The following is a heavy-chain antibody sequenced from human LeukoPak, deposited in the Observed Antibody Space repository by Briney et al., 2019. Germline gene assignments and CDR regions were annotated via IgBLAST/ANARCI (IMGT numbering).Heavy chain of an antibody. CDR3: ARDSSSLFDPGD. V-gene: IGHV4-39*07. Sequence: PSETLSLTCTVSGGSISSYYWGWIRQPPGKGLEWIGSIYYSGSTYYNPSLKSRVTISVDTSKNQFSLKLSSVTAADTAVYYCARDSSSLFDPGDWGQGTLVTVSS. CDR1: GGSISSYY. J-gene: IGHJ4*02. CDR2: IYYSGST. D-gene: IGHD6-13*01.